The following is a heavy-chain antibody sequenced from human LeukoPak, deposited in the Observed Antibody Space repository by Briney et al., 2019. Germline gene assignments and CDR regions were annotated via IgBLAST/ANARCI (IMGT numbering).Heavy chain of an antibody. CDR2: IIPIFGTA. Sequence: SVKVSCKASGGTFSSYAISWVRQAPGQGLEWMGGIIPIFGTANYAQKFQGRVTITADKSTSTAYMELSSLRSEDTAVYYCARDLSGDVLTAPFDYGGQGTLVTVSS. J-gene: IGHJ4*02. CDR1: GGTFSSYA. V-gene: IGHV1-69*06. CDR3: ARDLSGDVLTAPFDY. D-gene: IGHD1-1*01.